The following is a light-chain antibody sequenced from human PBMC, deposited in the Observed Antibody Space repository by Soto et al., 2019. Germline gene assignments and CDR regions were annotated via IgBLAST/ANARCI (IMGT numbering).Light chain of an antibody. Sequence: EILLTQSPGTLSLSPGGRATLSCRASQNIRSSYFAWFQQKPGQAPRLLIYDASTRATGIPDRFSGSGSGTDFTLTISSLEPEDFAVYYCQQYARSITFGQGTRLEIK. CDR2: DAS. CDR1: QNIRSSY. J-gene: IGKJ5*01. V-gene: IGKV3-20*01. CDR3: QQYARSIT.